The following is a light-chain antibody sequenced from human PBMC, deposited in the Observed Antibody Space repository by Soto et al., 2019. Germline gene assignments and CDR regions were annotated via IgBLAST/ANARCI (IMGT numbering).Light chain of an antibody. CDR1: QRISVN. CDR2: DAS. Sequence: TQSPATLSVSPGERATLSCRSSQRISVNLAWYQQKPGQTHRLLIYDASNRATGIPARFSGSGSGTDFTLTISSLEPEDFAVYYGQQRSNWPTITFGQGTRLEIK. CDR3: QQRSNWPTIT. J-gene: IGKJ5*01. V-gene: IGKV3-11*01.